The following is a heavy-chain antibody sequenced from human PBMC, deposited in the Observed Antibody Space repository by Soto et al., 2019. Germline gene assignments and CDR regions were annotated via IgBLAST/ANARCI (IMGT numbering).Heavy chain of an antibody. Sequence: SETLSLTFTVSGGSISTYYWNWIRQPPGKGLEWIGYIYNSGSTNYNPSLKSRVTISVDTSKNQFSLKLSSVTAADTAVYYCARHSLGDPYNWFDPWGQGTLVTVSS. V-gene: IGHV4-59*08. J-gene: IGHJ5*02. CDR3: ARHSLGDPYNWFDP. CDR2: IYNSGST. D-gene: IGHD1-26*01. CDR1: GGSISTYY.